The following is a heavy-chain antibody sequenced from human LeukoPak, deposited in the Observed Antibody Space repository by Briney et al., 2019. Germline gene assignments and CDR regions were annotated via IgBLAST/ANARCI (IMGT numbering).Heavy chain of an antibody. V-gene: IGHV3-21*01. CDR3: AKSATKYSGYDEYYFDY. CDR1: GFTFSSYS. J-gene: IGHJ4*02. D-gene: IGHD5-12*01. CDR2: ISSSSYI. Sequence: GGSLRLSCAASGFTFSSYSMNWVRQAPGKGLEWVSSISSSSYIYYADSVKGRFTISRDNSKNTLYLQMNSLRAEDTAVYYCAKSATKYSGYDEYYFDYWGQGTLVTVSS.